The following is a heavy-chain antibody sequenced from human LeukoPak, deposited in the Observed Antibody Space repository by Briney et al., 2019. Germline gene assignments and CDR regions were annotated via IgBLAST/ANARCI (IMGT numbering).Heavy chain of an antibody. D-gene: IGHD3-3*01. CDR1: GYTFTSYG. V-gene: IGHV1-18*01. Sequence: GASVKVSCKASGYTFTSYGITWVRQAPGQGLEWMGWISAYNGNTNYAQKLQGRVTMTTDTSTSTAYMELRSLRSDDTAVYYCARAFGLHIDYDFWSGYGREQYYYYGMDVWGQGTTVTVSS. J-gene: IGHJ6*02. CDR3: ARAFGLHIDYDFWSGYGREQYYYYGMDV. CDR2: ISAYNGNT.